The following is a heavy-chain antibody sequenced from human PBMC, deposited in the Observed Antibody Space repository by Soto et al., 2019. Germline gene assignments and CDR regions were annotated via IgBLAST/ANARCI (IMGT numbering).Heavy chain of an antibody. CDR1: GGTFSSYA. D-gene: IGHD3-10*01. Sequence: GASVKVSCKASGGTFSSYAISWVRQAPGQGLEWMGGIIPIFGTANYARKFQGRVTITADKSTSTAYMELSSLRSEDTAVYYCARVGWFGELLSHYYYGMDVWGQGTTVTVSS. J-gene: IGHJ6*02. CDR3: ARVGWFGELLSHYYYGMDV. CDR2: IIPIFGTA. V-gene: IGHV1-69*06.